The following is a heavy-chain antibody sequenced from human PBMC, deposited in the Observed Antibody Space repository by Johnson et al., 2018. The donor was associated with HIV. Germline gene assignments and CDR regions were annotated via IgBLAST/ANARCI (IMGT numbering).Heavy chain of an antibody. CDR3: ARDPEIVVGMAHDPFDV. V-gene: IGHV3-30*04. CDR2: ISYDGSNK. CDR1: GFTFSSYG. Sequence: QVQLVESVGGVVQPGRSLRLSCAASGFTFSSYGMHWVRQAPGKGLEWMAVISYDGSNKYYADSVKGRFTISRDNSKNTWYMQMNSLRAEETAVYYCARDPEIVVGMAHDPFDVWGQGTMVTVSS. D-gene: IGHD3-22*01. J-gene: IGHJ3*01.